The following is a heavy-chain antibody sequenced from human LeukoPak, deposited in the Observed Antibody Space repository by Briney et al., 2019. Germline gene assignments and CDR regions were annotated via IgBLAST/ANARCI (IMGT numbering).Heavy chain of an antibody. CDR2: ISSSSSYT. Sequence: GGSLRLSWAASGFTFSDYYMSWLRQAPGKGLEWVSYISSSSSYTNYADSVKGRFTISRDNAKNSLYLQMNSLRAEDTAVYYCASGTYYYGSGYFDYWGQGTLVTVSS. J-gene: IGHJ4*02. D-gene: IGHD3-10*01. V-gene: IGHV3-11*06. CDR1: GFTFSDYY. CDR3: ASGTYYYGSGYFDY.